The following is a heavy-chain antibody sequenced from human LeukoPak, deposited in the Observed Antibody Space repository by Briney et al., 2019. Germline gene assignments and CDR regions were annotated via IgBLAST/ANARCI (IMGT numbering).Heavy chain of an antibody. J-gene: IGHJ4*02. Sequence: SETLSLTCTVPGRSISSYYWSWIRQPAGKGLELIGRIYTSGSTNYNPSLKSRVTMSVDTSKNQFSLKLSSVTAADTAVYYCAREVATTTRRVFDYWGQGTLVTVSS. CDR1: GRSISSYY. CDR3: AREVATTTRRVFDY. D-gene: IGHD5-24*01. V-gene: IGHV4-4*07. CDR2: IYTSGST.